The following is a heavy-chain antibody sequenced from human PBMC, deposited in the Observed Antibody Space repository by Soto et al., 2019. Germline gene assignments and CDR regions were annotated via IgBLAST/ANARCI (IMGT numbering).Heavy chain of an antibody. D-gene: IGHD4-17*01. CDR2: ISGSGGST. CDR3: AKVGDPSAYGGNLVQH. V-gene: IGHV3-23*01. J-gene: IGHJ1*01. Sequence: EVQLLESGGGLVQPGGSLRLSCAASGFTFSSYAMSWVRQAPGKGLEWVSAISGSGGSTYYADSVKGRFTISRDNSKNTLYLQMNSLRAEDTAVYYCAKVGDPSAYGGNLVQHWGQGTLVTVSS. CDR1: GFTFSSYA.